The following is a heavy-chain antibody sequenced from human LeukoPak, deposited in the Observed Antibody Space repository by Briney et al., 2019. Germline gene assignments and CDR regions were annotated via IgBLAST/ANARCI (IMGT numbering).Heavy chain of an antibody. CDR2: IFYTGST. J-gene: IGHJ4*02. CDR1: GGSISSSGYY. CDR3: ARHCSGGTCYSDFDY. Sequence: PSETPSLTCTVSGGSISSSGYYWGWIRQPPGKGLEWIGSIFYTGSTYYNPSLKSRVTISVDTSKNPFSLKLISVTAADTAVYYCARHCSGGTCYSDFDYWGQGTLVTVSS. D-gene: IGHD2-15*01. V-gene: IGHV4-39*01.